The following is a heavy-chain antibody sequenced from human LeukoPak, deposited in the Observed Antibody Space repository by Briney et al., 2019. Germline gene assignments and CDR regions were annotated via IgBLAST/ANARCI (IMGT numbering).Heavy chain of an antibody. D-gene: IGHD6-13*01. J-gene: IGHJ4*02. Sequence: PSETLSLTCTVSGGSISSSSYYWGWIRQPPGKGLEWIGSIYYSGSTYYNPSLKSRVTISVDTSKNQFSLKLSSVTAADTAVYYCAKVDSSSWYDWVPPYDWGQGTLVTVSS. CDR1: GGSISSSSYY. V-gene: IGHV4-39*01. CDR3: AKVDSSSWYDWVPPYD. CDR2: IYYSGST.